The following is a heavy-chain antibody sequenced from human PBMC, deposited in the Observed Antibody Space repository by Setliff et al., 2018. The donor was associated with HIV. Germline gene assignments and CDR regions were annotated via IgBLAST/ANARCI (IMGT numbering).Heavy chain of an antibody. CDR2: IYYTGNT. CDR3: ARDDSIVLVPAIMRGDGFDF. J-gene: IGHJ3*01. CDR1: GGSAGSSSYY. V-gene: IGHV4-39*07. Sequence: PSETLSLTCTVSGGSAGSSSYYWAWIRQPPGKGLEWIGSIYYTGNTKYNPSLESRVTFSIDTSENQFSLRLASVTAADTAIYYCARDDSIVLVPAIMRGDGFDFWGQGRMVTVS. D-gene: IGHD2-2*01.